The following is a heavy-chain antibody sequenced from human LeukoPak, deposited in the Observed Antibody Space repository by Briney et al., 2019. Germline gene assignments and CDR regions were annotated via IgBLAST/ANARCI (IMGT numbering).Heavy chain of an antibody. Sequence: SETLSLTCTVSGGSISSYYWSWIRHSPRQGREWIGYIYSSGSTNYKPSLKSRVTISVDTSKKQFSLNLSSVTAADTAVYYCARGRDWGRNFDYWGQGTLVTVSS. V-gene: IGHV4-59*01. CDR3: ARGRDWGRNFDY. J-gene: IGHJ4*02. CDR2: IYSSGST. CDR1: GGSISSYY. D-gene: IGHD7-27*01.